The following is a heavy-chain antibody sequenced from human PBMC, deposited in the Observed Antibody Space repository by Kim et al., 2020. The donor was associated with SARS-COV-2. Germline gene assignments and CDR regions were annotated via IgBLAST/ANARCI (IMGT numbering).Heavy chain of an antibody. J-gene: IGHJ4*02. D-gene: IGHD4-17*01. CDR3: ARRDYGGNSDY. CDR2: T. V-gene: IGHV1-46*01. Sequence: TTYAQKYQGRVAMTRDASTSAGHMELSSLRSEDTAVYYCARRDYGGNSDYWGQGTLVTVSS.